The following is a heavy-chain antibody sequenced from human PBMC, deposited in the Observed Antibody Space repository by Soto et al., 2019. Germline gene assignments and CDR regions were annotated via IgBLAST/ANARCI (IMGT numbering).Heavy chain of an antibody. CDR3: ARLVQLLQGRWFDP. J-gene: IGHJ5*02. V-gene: IGHV4-30-4*01. Sequence: ASETLSLTCTVSGGSISSGDYYWSWIRQPPGKGLEWIGYIYYSGSTYYNPSLKSRVTISVDTSKNQFSLKLSSVTAADTAVYYCARLVQLLQGRWFDPWGQGTLVTVSS. CDR1: GGSISSGDYY. CDR2: IYYSGST. D-gene: IGHD2-15*01.